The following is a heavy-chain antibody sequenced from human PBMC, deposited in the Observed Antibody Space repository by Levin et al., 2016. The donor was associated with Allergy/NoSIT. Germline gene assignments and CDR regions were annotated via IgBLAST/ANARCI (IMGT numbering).Heavy chain of an antibody. CDR1: GFTFSSYA. CDR3: AKVTPLGTPYYGFDC. Sequence: GGSLRLSCAASGFTFSSYALSWIRLAPGKGLEWVSTINGNGGYTYYADSVKGRFSISKDSSKNTLYLQMNSLRAEDTAVYYCAKVTPLGTPYYGFDCWGQGTLVTVSS. D-gene: IGHD3-16*01. V-gene: IGHV3-23*01. CDR2: INGNGGYT. J-gene: IGHJ4*02.